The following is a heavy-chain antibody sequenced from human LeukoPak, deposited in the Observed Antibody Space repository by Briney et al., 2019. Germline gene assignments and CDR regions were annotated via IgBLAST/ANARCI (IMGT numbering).Heavy chain of an antibody. CDR2: IGTAGDT. CDR3: VRGGNRYCSGGSCYMFDY. CDR1: GFTFSSYD. V-gene: IGHV3-13*01. J-gene: IGHJ4*02. D-gene: IGHD2-15*01. Sequence: PGGPLRLSCAASGFTFSSYDMHWVRQATGKGLEWVSAIGTAGDTYYPGSVKGRFTISRENAKNSLYLQMNSLRAGDTAVYYCVRGGNRYCSGGSCYMFDYWGQGTLVTVSS.